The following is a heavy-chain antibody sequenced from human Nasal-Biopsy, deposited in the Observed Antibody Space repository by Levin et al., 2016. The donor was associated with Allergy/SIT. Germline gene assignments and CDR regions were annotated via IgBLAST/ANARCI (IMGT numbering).Heavy chain of an antibody. V-gene: IGHV3-64D*06. CDR2: INDHGGNK. CDR1: GFTFSRFT. D-gene: IGHD6-19*01. Sequence: GGSLRLSCSASGFTFSRFTLHWVRQAPGKGLEYVAAINDHGGNKYYADSVKGRFSISRDNSKNTMYLQMGNLRPDDTAVYYCVKVLGLSGWPFDAFDIWGQGTVVTVSS. J-gene: IGHJ3*02. CDR3: VKVLGLSGWPFDAFDI.